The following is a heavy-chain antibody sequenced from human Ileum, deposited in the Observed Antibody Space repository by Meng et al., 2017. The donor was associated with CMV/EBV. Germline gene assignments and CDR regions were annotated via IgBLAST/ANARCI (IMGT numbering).Heavy chain of an antibody. Sequence: VQLLEVGGGLVQPGGFLRLSCAASGFSLSHNAMSWVRQAPGKGLEWVSAIEGSNDNTHYADSVKGRFAISRDASTNTLYLQMNNLRAEDTAIYYCAKDIFRWAFDYWGHGTLVTVSS. V-gene: IGHV3-23*01. CDR3: AKDIFRWAFDY. D-gene: IGHD1-26*01. CDR2: IEGSNDNT. J-gene: IGHJ4*01. CDR1: GFSLSHNA.